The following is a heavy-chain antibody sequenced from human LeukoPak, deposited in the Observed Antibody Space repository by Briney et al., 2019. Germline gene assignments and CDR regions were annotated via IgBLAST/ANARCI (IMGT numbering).Heavy chain of an antibody. CDR3: ARAMSIAARLQTIFDY. J-gene: IGHJ4*02. CDR1: GYSISTGYY. D-gene: IGHD6-6*01. V-gene: IGHV4-38-2*02. CDR2: FYHGGST. Sequence: QVQLQESGPGLVKPSETLSLTCTVSGYSISTGYYWDWIRQPPGKGLEWIGTFYHGGSTYYNPSLKSRVTISVDTSKNQFSLNLTSVTATDTAVYYCARAMSIAARLQTIFDYWGQGTLVTVSS.